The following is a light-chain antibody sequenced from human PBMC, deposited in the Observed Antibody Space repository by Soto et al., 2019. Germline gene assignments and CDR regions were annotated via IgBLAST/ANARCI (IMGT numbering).Light chain of an antibody. J-gene: IGKJ4*01. CDR3: QQYNSYPVT. V-gene: IGKV1-5*03. Sequence: DIQMTQSPSTLSASVGDRVTITCRASQSISSWLAWYQQKPGKAPKLLIYKASSLASGVPSRFSGSGSGTDFTLTISSLQPDDFATYYCQQYNSYPVTFGGGTKVDIK. CDR2: KAS. CDR1: QSISSW.